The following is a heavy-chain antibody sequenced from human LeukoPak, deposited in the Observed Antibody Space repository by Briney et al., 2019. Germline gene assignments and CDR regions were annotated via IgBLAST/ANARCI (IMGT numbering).Heavy chain of an antibody. J-gene: IGHJ6*03. CDR2: IRYGGSNK. CDR3: AKDHCSSTSCYREYYYYYMDV. V-gene: IGHV3-30*02. D-gene: IGHD2-2*02. CDR1: GFTFSSYG. Sequence: PGGSLRLSCAASGFTFSSYGMHWVRQAPGKGLEWVAFIRYGGSNKYYADSVKGRFTISRDNSKNTLYLKMNSLRAEDTAVYYCAKDHCSSTSCYREYYYYYMDVWGKGTTVTVSS.